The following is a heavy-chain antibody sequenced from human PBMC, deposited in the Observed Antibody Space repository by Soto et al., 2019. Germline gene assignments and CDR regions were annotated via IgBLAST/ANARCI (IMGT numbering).Heavy chain of an antibody. V-gene: IGHV1-2*04. J-gene: IGHJ6*02. CDR1: GYTFTGYY. Sequence: GASVKVSCKASGYTFTGYYMHWVRQAPGQGLEWMGWINPNSGGTNYAQKFQGWVTMTRDTSISTAYMELSRLRSDDTAVYYCARAFFGYCSSTSCYAYYGMDVWGQGTTVTVS. CDR2: INPNSGGT. D-gene: IGHD2-2*03. CDR3: ARAFFGYCSSTSCYAYYGMDV.